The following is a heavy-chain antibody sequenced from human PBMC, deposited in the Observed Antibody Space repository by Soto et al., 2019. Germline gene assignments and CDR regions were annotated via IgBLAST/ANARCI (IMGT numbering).Heavy chain of an antibody. J-gene: IGHJ4*02. CDR1: GFYFRNYK. Sequence: VRSLTLPCAPSGFYFRNYKLNWVRQAPGKGLEWVSSISSSSSYIYYADSVKGRFTISRDNAKNSLYLQMNSLRAEDTVVYYCASGYFDWSPFEYWGQGTLVTVTP. CDR3: ASGYFDWSPFEY. V-gene: IGHV3-21*01. D-gene: IGHD3-9*01. CDR2: ISSSSSYI.